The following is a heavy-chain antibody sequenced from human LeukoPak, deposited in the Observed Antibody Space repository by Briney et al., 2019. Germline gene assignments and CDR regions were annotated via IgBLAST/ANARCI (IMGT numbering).Heavy chain of an antibody. CDR2: IKRDGSEK. V-gene: IGHV3-7*01. D-gene: IGHD3-3*01. CDR1: GFTFSSYW. CDR3: ARDGGNDFWSGYYKFDY. J-gene: IGHJ4*02. Sequence: GGSLRLSCAASGFTFSSYWMSWVRQAPGKGLEWVANIKRDGSEKYYVDSVKGRFTISRDNAKNSLYLQMNSLRAEDTAMYYYARDGGNDFWSGYYKFDYWGQGTLVTVSS.